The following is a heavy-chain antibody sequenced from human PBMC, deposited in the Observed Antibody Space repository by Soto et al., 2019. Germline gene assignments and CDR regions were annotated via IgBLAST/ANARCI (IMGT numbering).Heavy chain of an antibody. CDR3: AKDSFYDFWSGYLPDDAFDI. J-gene: IGHJ3*02. CDR2: ISGSGGST. D-gene: IGHD3-3*01. CDR1: GFTFSSYA. V-gene: IGHV3-23*01. Sequence: GGSLRLSCAASGFTFSSYAMSWVRQAPGKGLEWVSAISGSGGSTYYADSVKVRFTISRDNSKNTLYLQMNSLRAEDTAVYYCAKDSFYDFWSGYLPDDAFDIWGQGTMVTVSS.